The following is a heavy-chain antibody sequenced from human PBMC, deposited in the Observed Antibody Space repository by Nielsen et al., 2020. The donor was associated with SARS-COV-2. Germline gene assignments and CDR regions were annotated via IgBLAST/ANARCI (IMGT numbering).Heavy chain of an antibody. CDR2: ISSSSSYI. CDR1: GFTFSSYS. D-gene: IGHD3-3*01. V-gene: IGHV3-21*01. CDR3: ARVYQRVVIREPPTTRYGMDV. J-gene: IGHJ6*02. Sequence: GESLKISCAASGFTFSSYSMNWVRQAPGKGLEWVSSISSSSSYIYYADSVKGRFTISRDNAKNSLYLQMNSLRAEDTAVYYCARVYQRVVIREPPTTRYGMDVWGQGTTVTVSS.